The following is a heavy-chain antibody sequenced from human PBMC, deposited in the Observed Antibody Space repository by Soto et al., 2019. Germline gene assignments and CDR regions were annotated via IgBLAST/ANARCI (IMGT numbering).Heavy chain of an antibody. J-gene: IGHJ5*02. CDR2: IYHSGST. CDR1: GYSISSGYY. D-gene: IGHD3-3*01. V-gene: IGHV4-38-2*01. Sequence: SETLSLTCAVSGYSISSGYYWGWIRQPPGKGLEWIGSIYHSGSTYYNPSLKSRVTISVDTSRNQFSLKLSSVTAADTAVYYCARVITIFGVVIISWFDPWGQGTLVTVSS. CDR3: ARVITIFGVVIISWFDP.